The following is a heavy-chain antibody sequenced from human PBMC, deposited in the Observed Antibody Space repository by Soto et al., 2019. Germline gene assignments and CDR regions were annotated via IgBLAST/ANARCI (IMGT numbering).Heavy chain of an antibody. J-gene: IGHJ4*02. CDR2: ISGDGSIT. CDR3: ARCTSHWAGVDY. V-gene: IGHV3-74*01. D-gene: IGHD2-2*01. Sequence: EVQLVESGGGLVQPGGSLRLSCAASGFTFTTYWLHWVRQAPGKGLVWVSRISGDGSITNYTDAVKGRFTISRDNAKNTFYLQMNSLRAEDTAVYYCARCTSHWAGVDYWGQGTLVTASS. CDR1: GFTFTTYW.